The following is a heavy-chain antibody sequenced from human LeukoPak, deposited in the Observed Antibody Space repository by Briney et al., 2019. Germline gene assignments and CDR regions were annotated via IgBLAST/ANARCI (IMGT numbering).Heavy chain of an antibody. V-gene: IGHV5-51*01. J-gene: IGHJ3*02. Sequence: GESLKISCKGSGYSFTSYWIGWVRQMPGKGLEWMGIIYPGDSDTRYGPSFQGQVTISADKSISTAYLQWSSLKASDTAMYYCAREVVVPAANHPEAFDIWGQGTMVTVSS. CDR3: AREVVVPAANHPEAFDI. CDR2: IYPGDSDT. D-gene: IGHD2-2*01. CDR1: GYSFTSYW.